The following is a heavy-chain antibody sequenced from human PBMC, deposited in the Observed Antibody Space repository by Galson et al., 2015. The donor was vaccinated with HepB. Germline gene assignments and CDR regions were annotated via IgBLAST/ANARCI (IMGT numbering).Heavy chain of an antibody. V-gene: IGHV3-30*18. CDR2: ISHDKRNK. J-gene: IGHJ4*02. CDR1: GFIFSNYG. D-gene: IGHD3-3*01. CDR3: AKGFPPYYGFWSGHQK. Sequence: SLRLSCAASGFIFSNYGMHWVRQAPGKGLEWVALISHDKRNKYYSDSVEGRFTVSRDNFKNTLHLQMNSLRVEDTAVYYCAKGFPPYYGFWSGHQKWGQGTQATISP.